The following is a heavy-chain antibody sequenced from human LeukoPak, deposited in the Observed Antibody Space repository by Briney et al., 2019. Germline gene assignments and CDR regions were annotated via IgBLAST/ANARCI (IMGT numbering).Heavy chain of an antibody. D-gene: IGHD6-13*01. Sequence: MSSETLSLTCTVSGGSITGYYWSWIRQPPGKGLEWIAYVRDNGESNYNPSLKSRVTISVDTRNNQISLRLNFVTAADTAVYFCARRPIAAGNNWFDPWGQGTLVTVSS. V-gene: IGHV4-59*08. CDR1: GGSITGYY. J-gene: IGHJ5*02. CDR3: ARRPIAAGNNWFDP. CDR2: VRDNGES.